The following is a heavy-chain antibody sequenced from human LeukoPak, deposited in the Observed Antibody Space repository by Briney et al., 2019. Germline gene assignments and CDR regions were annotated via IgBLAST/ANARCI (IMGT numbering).Heavy chain of an antibody. CDR1: GFTFSSSA. CDR3: ANRGASGWYYFDY. J-gene: IGHJ4*02. D-gene: IGHD6-19*01. Sequence: GGSLRLSCAASGFTFSSSAMSWVRRAPGKGLEWVSGISGSNGGKYYADSVKGRFTISRDNSKNTLYLQMNSLRAEDTAVYYCANRGASGWYYFDYWGQGTLVTVSS. V-gene: IGHV3-23*01. CDR2: ISGSNGGK.